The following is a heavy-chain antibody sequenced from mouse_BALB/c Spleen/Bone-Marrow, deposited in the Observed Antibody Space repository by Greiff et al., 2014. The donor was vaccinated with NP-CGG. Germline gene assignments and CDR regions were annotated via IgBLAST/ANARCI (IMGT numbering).Heavy chain of an antibody. CDR1: GYSITSGYG. D-gene: IGHD1-2*01. J-gene: IGHJ3*01. V-gene: IGHV3-1*02. CDR3: AREVRTTARFAY. Sequence: EVKLMESGPDLVKPSQSLSLTCTVTGYSITSGYGWHWIRQFPGNKLEWMGYIHYSGSTNYNPSLKSRISITRDTSKNQFFLQLNSVTTEDTATYYCAREVRTTARFAYWGQGTLVTVSA. CDR2: IHYSGST.